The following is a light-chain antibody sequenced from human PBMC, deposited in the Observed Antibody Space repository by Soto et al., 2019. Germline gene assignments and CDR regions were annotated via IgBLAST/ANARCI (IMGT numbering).Light chain of an antibody. CDR3: QQFSSLPVT. CDR1: EDISNY. J-gene: IGKJ4*01. CDR2: DAS. V-gene: IGKV1-33*01. Sequence: DIQLTQSPSSLSASVGDRVTITCQASEDISNYLNWYQQKPGQAPKLLICDASNLATGVPSRFSGAGFGKDFTFTITTLEPEDFATYYCQQFSSLPVTFGGGTKVDIK.